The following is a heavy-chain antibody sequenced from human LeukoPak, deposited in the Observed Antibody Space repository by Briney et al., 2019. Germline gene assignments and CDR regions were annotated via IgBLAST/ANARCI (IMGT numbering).Heavy chain of an antibody. CDR1: GFTFSSYW. V-gene: IGHV3-74*01. CDR2: IHIDGSVT. D-gene: IGHD6-13*01. CDR3: ARDIAAVGNGFQH. J-gene: IGHJ1*01. Sequence: GGSLRLSCAASGFTFSSYWMHWVRQAPGKGLVWVSRIHIDGSVTTYADSVKGRFTISRDNAKNTLYLQMNSLRAEDTAVYYCARDIAAVGNGFQHWGQGTLVTVSS.